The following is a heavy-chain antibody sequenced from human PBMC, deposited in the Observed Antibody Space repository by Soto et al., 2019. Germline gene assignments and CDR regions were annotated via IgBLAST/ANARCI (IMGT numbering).Heavy chain of an antibody. D-gene: IGHD5-18*01. CDR2: IYSGGST. CDR3: ASRRGYTYGPPDC. CDR1: EFTVSSNY. J-gene: IGHJ4*02. V-gene: IGHV3-53*01. Sequence: PGGSLRLSCAASEFTVSSNYMNWVRQAPGKGLECVSIIYSGGSTYYADSAKGRFTISRDNSKNTLYLQMDSLRADDTAVYYCASRRGYTYGPPDCWGQGTLVTVSS.